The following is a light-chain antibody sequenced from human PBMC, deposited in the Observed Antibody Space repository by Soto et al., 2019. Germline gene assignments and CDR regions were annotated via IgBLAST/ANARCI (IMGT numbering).Light chain of an antibody. J-gene: IGKJ1*01. Sequence: EIVMTQSPATLSVSPGERATLSCRASQSVSSNLAWYQQKPGKAPKLLIYAASTLQSGVPSRFSGSGSGTEFTLTISSLQPEDFATYYCQHVRTFGQGTKVEIK. CDR3: QHVRT. V-gene: IGKV3-15*01. CDR2: AAS. CDR1: QSVSSN.